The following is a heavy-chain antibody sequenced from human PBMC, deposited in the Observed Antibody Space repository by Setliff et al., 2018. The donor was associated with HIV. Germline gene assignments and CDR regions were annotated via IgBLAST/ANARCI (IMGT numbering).Heavy chain of an antibody. Sequence: SSPLSLPCAVSGALIRNSYYYWAWIRQSPGRGLEWVGSVYYSGITHYNPSLESRATISVDTSMPYLSLNLTFVTAADTAVYFCARDMMRWIVMVPGATRGYFDAWGQGALVTSPQ. J-gene: IGHJ4*02. V-gene: IGHV4-39*07. D-gene: IGHD3-16*01. CDR2: VYYSGIT. CDR3: ARDMMRWIVMVPGATRGYFDA. CDR1: GALIRNSYYY.